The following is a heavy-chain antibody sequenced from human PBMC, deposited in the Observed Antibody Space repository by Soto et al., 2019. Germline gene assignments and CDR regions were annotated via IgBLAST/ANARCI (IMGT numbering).Heavy chain of an antibody. V-gene: IGHV3-23*01. CDR3: AKQGGVYDFWSGYHYYFDY. J-gene: IGHJ4*02. CDR1: GFTFNTYP. Sequence: PGGSLRLSCAASGFTFNTYPMSWVRQPPGKGLEWVSDISGSGGSTYYADSVKGRFTISRDNSKNTLYLQMNSLRAEDTAVYYCAKQGGVYDFWSGYHYYFDYWGQGTLVTVSS. CDR2: ISGSGGST. D-gene: IGHD3-3*01.